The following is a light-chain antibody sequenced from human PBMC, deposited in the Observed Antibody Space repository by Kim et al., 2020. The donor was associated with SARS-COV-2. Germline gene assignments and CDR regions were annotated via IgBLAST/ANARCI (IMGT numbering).Light chain of an antibody. CDR2: GAS. V-gene: IGKV3-20*01. Sequence: PGESATLPCRASQTISTGHLSWYQQKPGQAPSLLIFGASGRATGIPDRFSSGGSGTDFTLTISRLGPDDSAVYYCQQYGRSLSFGGGTKVDIK. J-gene: IGKJ4*01. CDR3: QQYGRSLS. CDR1: QTISTGH.